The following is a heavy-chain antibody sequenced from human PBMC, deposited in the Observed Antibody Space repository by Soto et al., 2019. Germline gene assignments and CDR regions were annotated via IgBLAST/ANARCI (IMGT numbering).Heavy chain of an antibody. V-gene: IGHV3-11*01. CDR1: GFTFSVYY. CDR3: ARGSGELDY. D-gene: IGHD3-16*01. CDR2: ISGSGSNI. Sequence: QVQLVESGGGLVKPGGSLRLSCAASGFTFSVYYMSWIRQAPGKGVEWVSYISGSGSNIYHADSVKGRFTVSRDNAGNTLYLNMNSLIADVTGVYYCARGSGELDYWGQGTLVSV. J-gene: IGHJ4*02.